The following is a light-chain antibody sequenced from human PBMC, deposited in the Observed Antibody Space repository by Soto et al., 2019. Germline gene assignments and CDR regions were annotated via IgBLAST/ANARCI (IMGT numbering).Light chain of an antibody. CDR3: QQYNSHWT. CDR1: QSISSW. Sequence: DIQMTQSPSTLSASVGDRVTITCRASQSISSWLAWYQQKPGKAPKLMIYKESSLESGVPSRFSGSGSGTEFTLTIRSLQPDDFATYYCQQYNSHWTFGQGTKVEIK. CDR2: KES. V-gene: IGKV1-5*03. J-gene: IGKJ1*01.